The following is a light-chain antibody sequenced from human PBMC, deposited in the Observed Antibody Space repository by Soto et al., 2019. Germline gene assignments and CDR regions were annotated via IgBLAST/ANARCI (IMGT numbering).Light chain of an antibody. CDR2: FVS. V-gene: IGKV2-28*01. Sequence: DIVMTQSPLSLYVIPGEPASIFCRSSQSVLHSNGYNHLDWYLQKPGQSPQLLIYFVSNRASGVPDRFSGSGSGTDFTLKISRVEPEDIGVYYCMQALQTRTFGQGTKVDIK. J-gene: IGKJ1*01. CDR3: MQALQTRT. CDR1: QSVLHSNGYNH.